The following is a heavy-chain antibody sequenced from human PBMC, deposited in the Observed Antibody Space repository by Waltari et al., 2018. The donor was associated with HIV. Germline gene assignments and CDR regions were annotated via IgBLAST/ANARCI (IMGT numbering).Heavy chain of an antibody. D-gene: IGHD3-22*01. J-gene: IGHJ4*02. CDR1: GFPFNPYA. CDR3: GREGDYYDSSPFDY. V-gene: IGHV3-30-3*01. CDR2: ISWDGSNK. Sequence: QVQLVESGGGVVQPGSSLRLSCAASGFPFNPYAMHWVRQAPGKGLEWVAVISWDGSNKHYADSVKGRCTISRDNSRNSLYLQMSSLRAEDTAVYYCGREGDYYDSSPFDYWGQGTLVTVSS.